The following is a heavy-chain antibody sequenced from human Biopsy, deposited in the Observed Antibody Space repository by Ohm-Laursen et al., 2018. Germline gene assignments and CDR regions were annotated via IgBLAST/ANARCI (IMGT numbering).Heavy chain of an antibody. Sequence: SETLSLTCSVSGGSLTGDYWSWIRQSPGKGLEWIGSISDTGSTNYSPSLRGRVTISVDTFKKQFSLKVSSVTPADTAVFFCARLYRLDDYWNDDPPDAFDVWGQGTMVTVSS. J-gene: IGHJ3*01. CDR3: ARLYRLDDYWNDDPPDAFDV. CDR2: ISDTGST. V-gene: IGHV4-59*01. D-gene: IGHD3-3*01. CDR1: GGSLTGDY.